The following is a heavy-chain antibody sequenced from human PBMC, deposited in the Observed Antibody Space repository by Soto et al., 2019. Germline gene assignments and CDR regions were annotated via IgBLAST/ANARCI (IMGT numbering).Heavy chain of an antibody. D-gene: IGHD6-13*01. CDR2: IFSTGST. J-gene: IGHJ4*02. CDR3: ARVDSSCYSADC. V-gene: IGHV4-31*03. Sequence: QVQLQESGPGLVKPSQTLSLTCTVSGGSISSGGYYWSWIRQHPGQGLDCIGYIFSTGSTYPTPSLRSRVTISVDTSKHQFSLKLNSRTSAYTAVYFCARVDSSCYSADCWGQGILVTVSS. CDR1: GGSISSGGYY.